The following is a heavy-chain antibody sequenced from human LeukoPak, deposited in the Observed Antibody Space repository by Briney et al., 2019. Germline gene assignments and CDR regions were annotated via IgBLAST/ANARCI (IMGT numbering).Heavy chain of an antibody. CDR1: GGSISSSSYY. Sequence: PSETLSLTCTVSGGSISSSSYYWGWIRQPPGKGLEWIGSIYYSGSTYYNPSLKSRVTISVDTSKNQFSLKLSSVTAADTAVYYCARFTVTPRLFDYWGQGTLVTVSS. V-gene: IGHV4-39*01. J-gene: IGHJ4*02. CDR3: ARFTVTPRLFDY. CDR2: IYYSGST. D-gene: IGHD4-17*01.